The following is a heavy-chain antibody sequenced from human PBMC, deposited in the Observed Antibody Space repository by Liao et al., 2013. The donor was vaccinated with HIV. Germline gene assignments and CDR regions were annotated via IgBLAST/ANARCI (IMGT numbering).Heavy chain of an antibody. CDR3: ARSPNVFTGFDH. D-gene: IGHD7-27*01. J-gene: IGHJ4*02. Sequence: QVQLQESGPGLVKPSETLSLTCTVSGGSISRYYWSWIRQPPGKQLEWIGYIYYSGTTNYNPSLKSRVTISVDTSKNQFSLKLNSVTAADTAVYYCARSPNVFTGFDHWGQGTPVTVSS. CDR2: IYYSGTT. V-gene: IGHV4-59*01. CDR1: GGSISRYY.